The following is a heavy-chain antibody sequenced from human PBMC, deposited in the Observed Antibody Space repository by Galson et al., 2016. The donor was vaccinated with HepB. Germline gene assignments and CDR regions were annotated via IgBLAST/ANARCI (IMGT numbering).Heavy chain of an antibody. V-gene: IGHV2-70*01. D-gene: IGHD3-10*01. CDR3: ARMFRGAGSYYKYYYYYGMDV. J-gene: IGHJ6*02. CDR2: IDWADDN. CDR1: GFSLSTSGMC. Sequence: PALVKPTQTLTLTCTFSGFSLSTSGMCVSWTRQPPGKTLEWLALIDWADDNYYSTSLKTRLTISKDTSKNQVVLTMTNMDPVDTGTYYCARMFRGAGSYYKYYYYYGMDVWGQGTTVSVSS.